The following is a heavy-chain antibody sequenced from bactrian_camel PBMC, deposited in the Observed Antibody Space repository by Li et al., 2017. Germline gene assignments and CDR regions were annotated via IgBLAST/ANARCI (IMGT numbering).Heavy chain of an antibody. CDR1: GFNLDDYA. Sequence: VQLVESGGGLVQPGGSLRLSCTASGFNLDDYAMGWVRQAPGKGLEWVSGISWSGDVTNYADSVKGRFICSRDNDKNTLYLQMNTLKPEDTAVYYCARQRYSDYVDYWGQGTQVTV. V-gene: IGHV3-1*01. J-gene: IGHJ4*01. D-gene: IGHD4*01. CDR3: ARQRYSDYVDY. CDR2: ISWSGDVT.